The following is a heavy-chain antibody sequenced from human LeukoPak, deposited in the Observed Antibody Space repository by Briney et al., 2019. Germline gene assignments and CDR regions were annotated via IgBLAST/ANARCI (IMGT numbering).Heavy chain of an antibody. CDR1: GFTFSSYT. CDR3: ARAYESRYDSHKIGY. D-gene: IGHD3-3*01. Sequence: GGSLRLSCAASGFTFSSYTMNWVRQGPGKGLEWVSCISSSSSYIYYADSVKGRFTISRDNAKNSLYLQVNSLRVEDTAVYYCARAYESRYDSHKIGYWGQGTLVTVSS. V-gene: IGHV3-21*01. CDR2: ISSSSSYI. J-gene: IGHJ4*02.